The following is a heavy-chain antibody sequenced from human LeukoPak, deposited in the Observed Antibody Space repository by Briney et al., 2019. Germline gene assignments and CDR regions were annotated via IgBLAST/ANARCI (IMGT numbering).Heavy chain of an antibody. J-gene: IGHJ6*02. CDR1: GFTFSRYW. V-gene: IGHV3-74*01. Sequence: PGGSLRLSCAASGFTFSRYWTNWVRQAPGKGLVWVSRINSDGSTTRYADSVKGRFTISRDNARNTMYLQMNSLRAEDTAVYYCARENFYGMDVWGQGTTVTLSS. CDR3: ARENFYGMDV. CDR2: INSDGSTT.